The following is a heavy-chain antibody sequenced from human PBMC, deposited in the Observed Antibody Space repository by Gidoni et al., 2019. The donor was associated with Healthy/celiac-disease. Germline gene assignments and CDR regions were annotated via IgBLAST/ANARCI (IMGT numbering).Heavy chain of an antibody. CDR3: ARGSLARGSYDRYFDY. CDR1: GYTFTSYD. V-gene: IGHV1-8*01. D-gene: IGHD1-26*01. Sequence: QVQLVQSGAEVKKPGASVKVSCKASGYTFTSYDINWVRQATGQGLEWMGWMNPNSGNTGYAQKFQGRVTMTRNTSISTAYMELSSLRSEDTAVYYCARGSLARGSYDRYFDYWGQGTLVTVSS. J-gene: IGHJ4*02. CDR2: MNPNSGNT.